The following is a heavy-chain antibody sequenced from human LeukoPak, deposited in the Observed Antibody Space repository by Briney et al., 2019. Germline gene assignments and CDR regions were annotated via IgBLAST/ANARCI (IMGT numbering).Heavy chain of an antibody. Sequence: GGSLRLSCTGSTRDFTNYWIHWVRQVPGKGLAWVSRIDRDGVTTHYADSVKGRFSISRDNAKNTVYLLMNSVRAEDTAVYYCGTSRWSGYVDSWGQGTLVNVSS. J-gene: IGHJ5*01. CDR3: GTSRWSGYVDS. V-gene: IGHV3-74*01. CDR2: IDRDGVTT. D-gene: IGHD5-12*01. CDR1: TRDFTNYW.